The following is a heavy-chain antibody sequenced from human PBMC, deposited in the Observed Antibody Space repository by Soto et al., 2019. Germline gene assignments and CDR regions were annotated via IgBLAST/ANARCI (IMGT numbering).Heavy chain of an antibody. CDR1: GGSFSGYY. Sequence: PSETLSLTCAVYGGSFSGYYWSWISQPPGKGLEWVGEINHSGSPNYNPSLKSRVTISVDTSKNQFSLKPSSVTAADTAVYYCARGRWSIAARPNCFDPWGPGTLVTVSS. D-gene: IGHD6-6*01. J-gene: IGHJ5*02. V-gene: IGHV4-34*01. CDR2: INHSGSP. CDR3: ARGRWSIAARPNCFDP.